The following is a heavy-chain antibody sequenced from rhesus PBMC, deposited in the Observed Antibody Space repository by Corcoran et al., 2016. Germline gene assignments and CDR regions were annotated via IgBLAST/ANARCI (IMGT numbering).Heavy chain of an antibody. CDR1: GFTFSSYG. Sequence: EVQLVETGGGLVQPGGSLKLSCAASGFTFSSYGMSWVRQAPGKGLEWVSAIYSVGGSTYYADSVNGRFTISRDNSKNTLSLQMNSLRAEDTAVYYCAKEIYSGSYYYFDYWGQGVLVTVSS. CDR2: IYSVGGST. CDR3: AKEIYSGSYYYFDY. J-gene: IGHJ4*01. V-gene: IGHV3S5*01. D-gene: IGHD3-16*01.